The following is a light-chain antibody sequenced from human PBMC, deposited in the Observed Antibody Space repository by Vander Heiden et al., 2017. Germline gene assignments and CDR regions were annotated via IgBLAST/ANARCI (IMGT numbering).Light chain of an antibody. CDR1: QSVSSSY. Sequence: EIVLTQSPGTLSLSPGERATLSCRASQSVSSSYLAWYQQKPGQAPRLLIYGASSRATGIPDRFSGSGSGTDFTLTISRREPEDFAGYYCQQYGSSPPFTFGHGTKVDIK. CDR2: GAS. V-gene: IGKV3-20*01. J-gene: IGKJ3*01. CDR3: QQYGSSPPFT.